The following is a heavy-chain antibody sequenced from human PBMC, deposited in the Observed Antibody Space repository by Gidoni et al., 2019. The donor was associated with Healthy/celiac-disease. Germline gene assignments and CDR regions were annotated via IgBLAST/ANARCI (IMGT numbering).Heavy chain of an antibody. V-gene: IGHV3-21*01. Sequence: EVQLVESGGGLFKPGGSLRLSCAASGFTFSSYSMNWVRQAPGKGLEWVSSISSSSSYIYYADSVKGRFTISRDNAKNSLYLQMNSLRAEDTAVYYCARWHGPGYYYYYYGMDVWGQGTTVTVSS. CDR2: ISSSSSYI. CDR1: GFTFSSYS. CDR3: ARWHGPGYYYYYYGMDV. J-gene: IGHJ6*02.